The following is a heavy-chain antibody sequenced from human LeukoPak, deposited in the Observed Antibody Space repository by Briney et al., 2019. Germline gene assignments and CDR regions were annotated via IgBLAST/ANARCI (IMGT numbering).Heavy chain of an antibody. Sequence: PSETLSLTCAVSGYSISSGYYWGWIRQPPGKGLEWIGSIYHSGSTYYSPSLKSRVTISVDTSKNQFSLKLSSVTAADTAVYYCARDELDYYGSGGGMDVWGKGTTVTVSS. D-gene: IGHD3-10*01. CDR3: ARDELDYYGSGGGMDV. CDR1: GYSISSGYY. CDR2: IYHSGST. J-gene: IGHJ6*04. V-gene: IGHV4-38-2*02.